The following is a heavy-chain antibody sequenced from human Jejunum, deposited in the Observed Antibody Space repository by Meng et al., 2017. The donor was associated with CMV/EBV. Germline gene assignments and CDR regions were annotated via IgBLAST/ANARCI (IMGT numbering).Heavy chain of an antibody. CDR3: ARLPAMATIYYFFDY. J-gene: IGHJ4*02. V-gene: IGHV1-2*02. Sequence: YTVTGNYIHWVRQAPGQGLEWMGWINPNGGGTNYTQKFQGRVTMTRDTSINTVYMNLSSLRSDDTAVYYCARLPAMATIYYFFDYWGQGTLVTVSS. CDR1: YTVTGNY. CDR2: INPNGGGT. D-gene: IGHD5-24*01.